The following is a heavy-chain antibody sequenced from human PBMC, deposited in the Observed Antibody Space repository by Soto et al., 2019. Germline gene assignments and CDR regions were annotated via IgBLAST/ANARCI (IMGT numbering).Heavy chain of an antibody. CDR1: GFTFSSYA. J-gene: IGHJ3*02. V-gene: IGHV3-23*01. CDR3: AKAVFGVVIISFGDAFDI. CDR2: ISGSGGST. Sequence: PGGSLRLSCAASGFTFSSYAMSWVRQAPGKGLEWVSAISGSGGSTYYADSVKGRFTISRDNSKNTLYLQMNSLRAEDTAVYYCAKAVFGVVIISFGDAFDIWGQGTMVTVSS. D-gene: IGHD3-3*01.